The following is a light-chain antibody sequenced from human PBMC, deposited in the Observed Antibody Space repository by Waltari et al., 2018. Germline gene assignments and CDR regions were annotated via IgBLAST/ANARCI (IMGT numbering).Light chain of an antibody. J-gene: IGKJ1*01. V-gene: IGKV1-9*01. CDR2: AAS. CDR1: QGISSY. CDR3: QQLNSYPSWT. Sequence: IQLTQSPSSLSASVGDSVTITCQASQGISSYLAWYQQKPGNAPKLLLYAASTLQSGVPSRFSGSGSGTDFTLTISSLQPEDFATYYCQQLNSYPSWTFGQGTKVEIK.